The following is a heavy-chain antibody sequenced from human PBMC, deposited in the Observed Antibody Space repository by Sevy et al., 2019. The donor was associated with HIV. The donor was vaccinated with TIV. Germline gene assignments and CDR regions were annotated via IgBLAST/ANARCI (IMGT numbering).Heavy chain of an antibody. V-gene: IGHV1-24*01. CDR3: ATPKYVGYDYESLDI. D-gene: IGHD5-12*01. J-gene: IGHJ3*02. CDR2: FAPEDGET. Sequence: ASVKVSCKVSGYTLTKLSMHWVRQAPGKWLEWMGGFAPEDGETIYAQKFQGRVTMTEDTSTDTAYMELSSLRSEDTAVYYCATPKYVGYDYESLDIWGQGTMVTVSS. CDR1: GYTLTKLS.